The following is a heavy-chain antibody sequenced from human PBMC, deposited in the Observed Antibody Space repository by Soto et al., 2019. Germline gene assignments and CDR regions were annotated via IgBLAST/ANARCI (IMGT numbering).Heavy chain of an antibody. CDR1: EFTFSGDA. D-gene: IGHD3-10*02. Sequence: GGSLRLSCAASEFTFSGDAMNWVRQAPGKGLEWVSSISTTSTYIYYADSVKGRFTISRDNANNSLHLQMNSLRAEDTAVYYCVRDYVMDVWGQGTTFTVSS. J-gene: IGHJ6*02. V-gene: IGHV3-21*01. CDR2: ISTTSTYI. CDR3: VRDYVMDV.